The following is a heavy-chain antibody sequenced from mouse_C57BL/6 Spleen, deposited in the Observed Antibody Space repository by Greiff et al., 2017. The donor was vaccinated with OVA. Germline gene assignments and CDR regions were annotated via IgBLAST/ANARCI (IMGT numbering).Heavy chain of an antibody. CDR1: GYAFSSSW. Sequence: VMLVESGPELVKPGASVKISCKASGYAFSSSWMNWVKQRPGKGLEWIGRIYPGDGDTNYNGKFKGKATLTADKSSSTAYMQLSSLTSEDSAVYFCAREVTTAQRDYFDYWGQGTTLTVSS. J-gene: IGHJ2*01. V-gene: IGHV1-82*01. D-gene: IGHD1-2*01. CDR3: AREVTTAQRDYFDY. CDR2: IYPGDGDT.